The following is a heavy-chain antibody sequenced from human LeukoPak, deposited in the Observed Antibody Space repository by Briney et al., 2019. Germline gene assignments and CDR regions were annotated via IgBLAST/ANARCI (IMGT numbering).Heavy chain of an antibody. CDR3: ARTLYSSSWYFQH. J-gene: IGHJ1*01. CDR1: GYTFTKYG. D-gene: IGHD6-13*01. Sequence: ASVKVSCKASGYTFTKYGITWVRQAPGQGLEWMGWISTYNGNTNYAQKLQGRVTMTTDTSTSTAYMELRSLRSDDTAVYYCARTLYSSSWYFQHWGQGTLVTVSS. V-gene: IGHV1-18*01. CDR2: ISTYNGNT.